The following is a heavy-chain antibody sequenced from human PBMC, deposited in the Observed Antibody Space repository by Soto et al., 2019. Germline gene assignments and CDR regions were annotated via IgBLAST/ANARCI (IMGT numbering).Heavy chain of an antibody. V-gene: IGHV4-59*01. CDR1: GGSISSYY. Sequence: QVQLQESGPGLVKPSETLSLTCTVSGGSISSYYWSWIRQPPGKGLEWSGYIYYSGSTNYNPSLKSLVTISLDTSKNQFSLKLSSVTAADTAVYYCARVFAGLDGSGGSCYSYYYYYMDVWGKGTTVTVSS. D-gene: IGHD2-15*01. CDR2: IYYSGST. CDR3: ARVFAGLDGSGGSCYSYYYYYMDV. J-gene: IGHJ6*03.